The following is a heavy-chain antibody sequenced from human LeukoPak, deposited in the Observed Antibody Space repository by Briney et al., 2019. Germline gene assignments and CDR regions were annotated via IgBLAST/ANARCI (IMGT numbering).Heavy chain of an antibody. J-gene: IGHJ4*02. D-gene: IGHD3-22*01. CDR3: ARQTNYYDSSGYADY. CDR2: IYPGDSDT. CDR1: GYSFTSYW. Sequence: GEFLKISCKGSGYSFTSYWIGWVRQMPGKGLEWMGIIYPGDSDTRYSPSFQGQVTISADKSISTAYLQWSSLKASDTAMYYCARQTNYYDSSGYADYWGQGTLVTVSS. V-gene: IGHV5-51*01.